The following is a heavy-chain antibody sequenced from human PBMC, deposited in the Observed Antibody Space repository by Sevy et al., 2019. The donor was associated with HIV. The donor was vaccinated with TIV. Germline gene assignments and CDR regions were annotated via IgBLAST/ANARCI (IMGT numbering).Heavy chain of an antibody. V-gene: IGHV4-31*03. CDR1: GDSINNGDYY. CDR2: SYYTGTT. J-gene: IGHJ5*02. Sequence: SETLSLTCTVSGDSINNGDYYWSWIRQHPGKGLEWIGKSYYTGTTYYNPSLKSRLRISVERSENTLSLSLMSVTAADTVAYYSARTTVANLPSARNNWFDPWGQGTLVTVSS. CDR3: ARTTVANLPSARNNWFDP. D-gene: IGHD4-4*01.